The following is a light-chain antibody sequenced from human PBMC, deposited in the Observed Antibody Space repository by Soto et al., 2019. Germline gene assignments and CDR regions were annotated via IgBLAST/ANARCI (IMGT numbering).Light chain of an antibody. Sequence: QSVLTQPPSVSGAPGQRVTISCTGSSSNIGAGYDVHWYQQLPGTAPKLLIYGNSNRPSGVPDRFSGSKSGTSASLAITGLQAEDEADYYSQSSDSSLSGGVFGGGTKLTVL. V-gene: IGLV1-40*01. J-gene: IGLJ2*01. CDR2: GNS. CDR1: SSNIGAGYD. CDR3: QSSDSSLSGGV.